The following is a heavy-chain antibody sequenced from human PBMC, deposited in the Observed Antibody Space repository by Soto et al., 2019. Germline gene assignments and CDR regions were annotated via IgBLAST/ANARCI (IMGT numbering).Heavy chain of an antibody. D-gene: IGHD3-3*01. CDR1: GFTFSSYA. CDR3: ANSPILLRFLEWLLRGSDY. CDR2: ISGSGGST. Sequence: GGSLRLSCAASGFTFSSYATSWVRQAPGKGLEWVSAISGSGGSTYYADSVKGRFTISRDNSKNTLYLQMNSLRAEDTAVYYCANSPILLRFLEWLLRGSDYWGDALLVTVSS. J-gene: IGHJ4*01. V-gene: IGHV3-23*01.